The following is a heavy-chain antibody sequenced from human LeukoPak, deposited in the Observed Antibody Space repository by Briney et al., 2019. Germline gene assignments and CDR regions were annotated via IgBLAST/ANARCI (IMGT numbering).Heavy chain of an antibody. CDR3: AISLEYYYDSSGYSNFDY. Sequence: PGGSLRLSCAASGFTFSSYAMSWVRQAPGKGLEWVSAISGSGGSTYYADSVKGRFTISRDNSKNTLYLQMNSLRAEDTDVYYCAISLEYYYDSSGYSNFDYWGQGTLVTVSS. J-gene: IGHJ4*02. CDR2: ISGSGGST. D-gene: IGHD3-22*01. V-gene: IGHV3-23*01. CDR1: GFTFSSYA.